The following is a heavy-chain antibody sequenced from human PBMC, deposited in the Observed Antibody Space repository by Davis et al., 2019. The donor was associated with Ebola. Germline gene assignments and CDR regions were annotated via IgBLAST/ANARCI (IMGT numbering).Heavy chain of an antibody. CDR2: IFSSGSA. CDR3: ARDRVPAGP. J-gene: IGHJ5*02. CDR1: GGSISIYW. V-gene: IGHV4-59*01. D-gene: IGHD3-10*01. Sequence: SETLSLTCTVSGGSISIYWWSWIRQPPGKGLEWIGYIFSSGSASYNSSLRSRVTISADTSKNQFSLTLSSVTAADTAIYYCARDRVPAGPWGQGTLVTVSS.